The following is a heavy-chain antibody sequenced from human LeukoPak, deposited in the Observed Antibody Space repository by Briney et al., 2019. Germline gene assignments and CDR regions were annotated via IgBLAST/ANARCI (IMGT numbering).Heavy chain of an antibody. CDR2: IIPIFGTA. D-gene: IGHD6-13*01. Sequence: SVKVSCKASGGTFSSYAISWLRQAPGQGLEWMGRIIPIFGTANYAQKFQGRVMITTDESTSTAYMELSSLRSEDTAVYYCARMRGSSWYYFDYWGQGTLVTVSS. CDR3: ARMRGSSWYYFDY. J-gene: IGHJ4*02. V-gene: IGHV1-69*05. CDR1: GGTFSSYA.